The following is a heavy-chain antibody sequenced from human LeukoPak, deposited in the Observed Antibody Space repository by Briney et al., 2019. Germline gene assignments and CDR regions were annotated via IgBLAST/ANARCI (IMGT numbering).Heavy chain of an antibody. J-gene: IGHJ3*02. CDR1: GASIDSYC. D-gene: IGHD4-23*01. CDR3: ASLTTMVTPETFDI. Sequence: SETLSLTCTVSGASIDSYCWSWIRQPPGKGLEWIGYIYYTGATNYNPSLKSRVTISLDMSKNHFSLRLSSVTAVDTAIYYCASLTTMVTPETFDIWGHGTMVTVSS. V-gene: IGHV4-59*01. CDR2: IYYTGAT.